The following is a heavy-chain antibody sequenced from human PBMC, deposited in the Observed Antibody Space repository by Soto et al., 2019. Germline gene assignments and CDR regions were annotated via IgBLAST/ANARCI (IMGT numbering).Heavy chain of an antibody. CDR2: IYYSGST. CDR3: ARHRVRGTSHDY. D-gene: IGHD3-10*01. V-gene: IGHV4-39*01. CDR1: GGSISSSSYY. J-gene: IGHJ4*02. Sequence: QLQLQESGPGLVKPSETLSLTCTVSGGSISSSSYYWGWIRQPPGKGLEWIGSIYYSGSTYYNPSLKSRVTISVDTSKNQFSLKLSSVTAADTAVYYCARHRVRGTSHDYWGQGTLVTVSS.